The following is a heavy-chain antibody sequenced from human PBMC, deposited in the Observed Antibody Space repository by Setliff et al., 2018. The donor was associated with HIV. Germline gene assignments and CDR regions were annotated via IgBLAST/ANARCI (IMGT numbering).Heavy chain of an antibody. CDR2: IYYTGST. D-gene: IGHD3-3*01. Sequence: PSETLSLTCTVSGGSISTSRHYWDWIRQPPGKGLEWIGSIYYTGSTYYNPSLKSRVTISVDTSKNQFSLKLSSVTAADTAVYYCARALRIIGVIIASVAKMEFDYWGQGTLVTVSS. V-gene: IGHV4-39*07. J-gene: IGHJ4*02. CDR3: ARALRIIGVIIASVAKMEFDY. CDR1: GGSISTSRHY.